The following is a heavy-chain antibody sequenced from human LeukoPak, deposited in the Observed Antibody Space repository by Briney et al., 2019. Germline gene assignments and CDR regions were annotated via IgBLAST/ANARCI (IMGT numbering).Heavy chain of an antibody. D-gene: IGHD6-6*01. V-gene: IGHV4-39*01. CDR2: IYYSGST. J-gene: IGHJ4*02. CDR1: GGSISSSSYY. CDR3: ARGLTNRYSSSGGFNY. Sequence: SETLSLTCTVSGGSISSSSYYWGWIRQPPGKGLEWIGNIYYSGSTYYNPSLKSRVTISVDTSKNQFSLKLSSVTAADTAVYYCARGLTNRYSSSGGFNYWGQGTLVTVSS.